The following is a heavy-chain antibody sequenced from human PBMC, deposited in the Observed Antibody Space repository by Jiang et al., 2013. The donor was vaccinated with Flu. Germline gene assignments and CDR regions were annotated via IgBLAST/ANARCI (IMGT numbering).Heavy chain of an antibody. J-gene: IGHJ3*02. CDR3: ARDRPTVVTPGDAFDI. D-gene: IGHD4-23*01. V-gene: IGHV1-18*01. CDR2: ISAYNGNT. Sequence: VQLVESGAEVKKPGASVKVSCKASGYTFTSYGISWVRQAPGQGLEWMGWISAYNGNTNYAQKLQGRVTMTTDTSTSTAYMELRSLRSDDTAVYYCARDRPTVVTPGDAFDIWGQGTMVTVSS. CDR1: GYTFTSYG.